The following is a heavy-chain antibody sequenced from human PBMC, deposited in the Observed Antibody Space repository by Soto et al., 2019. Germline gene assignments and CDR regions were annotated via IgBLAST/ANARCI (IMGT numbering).Heavy chain of an antibody. J-gene: IGHJ6*03. CDR1: GFTFSNYW. CDR3: ARGGCVGGSCYSLAGSFYYYMDV. D-gene: IGHD2-15*01. V-gene: IGHV3-74*01. CDR2: INSDGSVS. Sequence: EVKLVESGGGLVQPGGSLRLSCAASGFTFSNYWMYWVRQAPGQGLVWVSRINSDGSVSRYADSVKGRLTISRDNVKNTLSLQMNSLRVEDTAVYYCARGGCVGGSCYSLAGSFYYYMDVWGKGTTVTVFS.